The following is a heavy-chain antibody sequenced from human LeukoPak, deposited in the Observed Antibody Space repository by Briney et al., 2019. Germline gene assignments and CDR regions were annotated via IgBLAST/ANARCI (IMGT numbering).Heavy chain of an antibody. D-gene: IGHD3-22*01. Sequence: SETLSLTCTVSGYSISSGYYWGWIRQPPGKGLEWIGSIYHSGSTYYNPSLKSRVTISVDTSKNQFSLKLSSVTAADTAVYYCARLRYYYDSSGFDYWGQGTLVTVSS. CDR3: ARLRYYYDSSGFDY. CDR1: GYSISSGYY. J-gene: IGHJ4*02. V-gene: IGHV4-38-2*02. CDR2: IYHSGST.